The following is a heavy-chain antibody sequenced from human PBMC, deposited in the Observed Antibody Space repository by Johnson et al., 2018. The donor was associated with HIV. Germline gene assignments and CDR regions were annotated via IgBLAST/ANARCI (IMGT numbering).Heavy chain of an antibody. CDR1: GFTFDDYG. D-gene: IGHD1-1*01. J-gene: IGHJ3*02. V-gene: IGHV3-33*08. CDR3: ARATTPHDAFDI. Sequence: QMLLVESGGGVVQPGRSLRLSCAASGFTFDDYGMSWVRQVPGNGLEWVAVIWYDGSNKSYADSVKGRFTISRDNSKNTLYLQMNSLRAEDTAVYYCARATTPHDAFDIWGQGTMVTVSS. CDR2: IWYDGSNK.